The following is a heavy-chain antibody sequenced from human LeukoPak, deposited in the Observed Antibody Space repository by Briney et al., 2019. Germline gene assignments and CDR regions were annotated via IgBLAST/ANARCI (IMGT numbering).Heavy chain of an antibody. CDR3: ARVNLHYYDSSGYYYFFDY. J-gene: IGHJ4*02. D-gene: IGHD3-22*01. V-gene: IGHV3-21*01. CDR1: GFTFSSYS. Sequence: GGSLRLSCAASGFTFSSYSMNCVRQAPGKGLEWVSSIGSSSSYIYYADSVKGRFTISRDNAKNSLYLQMNSLRAEDTAVYYCARVNLHYYDSSGYYYFFDYWGQGTLVTVSS. CDR2: IGSSSSYI.